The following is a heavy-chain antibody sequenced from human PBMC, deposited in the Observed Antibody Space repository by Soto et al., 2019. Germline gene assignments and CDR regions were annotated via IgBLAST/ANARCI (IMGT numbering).Heavy chain of an antibody. Sequence: QVHLVQSGAEVKKPGASVKASCKASGYTFTNYYIHWVRQAPGQGLEWLGIIRPSGGRTEYAQRFKGRVTMTRDTSTSTVYMELTSLISEDTAVYYCAREPNESYYFDYWGQGHLVTVSS. CDR3: AREPNESYYFDY. J-gene: IGHJ4*02. CDR2: IRPSGGRT. CDR1: GYTFTNYY. V-gene: IGHV1-46*01. D-gene: IGHD5-18*01.